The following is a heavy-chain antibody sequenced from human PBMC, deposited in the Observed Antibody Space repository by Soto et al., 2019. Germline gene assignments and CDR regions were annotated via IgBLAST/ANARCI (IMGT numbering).Heavy chain of an antibody. Sequence: QVQLVQSGAEVKKPGSSVKVSCKASGGTFSSYAISWVRQAPGQGLEWMGGIIPIFGTANYAQKFQGRVTITAEESTSTVYMELSRLRSEDTAVYYCARDLPSGSYYGHFDYWGQGTLVTVSS. V-gene: IGHV1-69*12. CDR3: ARDLPSGSYYGHFDY. CDR1: GGTFSSYA. D-gene: IGHD1-26*01. CDR2: IIPIFGTA. J-gene: IGHJ4*02.